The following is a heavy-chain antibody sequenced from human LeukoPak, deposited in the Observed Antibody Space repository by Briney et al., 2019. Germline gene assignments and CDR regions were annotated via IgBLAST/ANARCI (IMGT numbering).Heavy chain of an antibody. CDR3: ASQTPRRLPIAVADYLDY. CDR2: VSTSGSYI. J-gene: IGHJ4*02. D-gene: IGHD6-19*01. CDR1: GFTFGSYS. Sequence: GGSLRLSWAVSGFTFGSYSINWVRQAPGKGLEWVSFVSTSGSYIYYADSVKGRFTISRDNAKNSLYLQMNSLRAEDTAVYYCASQTPRRLPIAVADYLDYWGQGTLVTVSS. V-gene: IGHV3-21*01.